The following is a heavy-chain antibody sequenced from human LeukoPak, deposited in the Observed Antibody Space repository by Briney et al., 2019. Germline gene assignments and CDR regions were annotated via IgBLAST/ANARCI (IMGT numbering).Heavy chain of an antibody. J-gene: IGHJ4*02. Sequence: ASVTVSCKTSGYTFSLYGIIWLRQAPGQGPEWMGWISGNDGHTTYAQNFQDRVRLTTETSTSTAYMQFNSLTPDDTAIYYCARILQTSRAAGYWGQGTLVTVSS. CDR3: ARILQTSRAAGY. V-gene: IGHV1-18*01. D-gene: IGHD2-2*01. CDR2: ISGNDGHT. CDR1: GYTFSLYG.